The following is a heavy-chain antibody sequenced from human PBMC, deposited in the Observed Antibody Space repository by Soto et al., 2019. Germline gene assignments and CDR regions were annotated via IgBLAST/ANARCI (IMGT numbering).Heavy chain of an antibody. V-gene: IGHV3-23*01. J-gene: IGHJ4*02. D-gene: IGHD6-19*01. CDR2: ISGSGGST. CDR1: GFTFSSYA. Sequence: EVQLLESGGGLVQPGGSLRLSCAASGFTFSSYAMSWVRQAPGKGLEWVSAISGSGGSTYYADSVKGRFTISRNNSKTTPYLQMNRLRAEDTAVYYCEKDHRQCTLTGTLLDYWGQGTLVTVSS. CDR3: EKDHRQCTLTGTLLDY.